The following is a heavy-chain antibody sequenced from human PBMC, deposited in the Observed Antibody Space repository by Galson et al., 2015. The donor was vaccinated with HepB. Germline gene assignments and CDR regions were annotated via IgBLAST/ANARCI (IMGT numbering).Heavy chain of an antibody. D-gene: IGHD2/OR15-2a*01. CDR3: AKVQPRKNDGWYYSAWGRIDS. CDR1: GFTFDYYA. CDR2: ISPSGDMS. J-gene: IGHJ4*02. V-gene: IGHV3-23*01. Sequence: SLRLSCAPSGFTFDYYAMTWVRQAPGKGLEWVSGISPSGDMSFVANSVRGRFTISRDNSRNVLYLHMKGLRVEDTALYYCAKVQPRKNDGWYYSAWGRIDSWGQGTLVSVSS.